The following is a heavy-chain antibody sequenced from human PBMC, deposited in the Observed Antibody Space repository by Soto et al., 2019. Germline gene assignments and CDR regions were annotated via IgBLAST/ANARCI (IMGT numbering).Heavy chain of an antibody. CDR3: ARMAARLSYGMDV. CDR1: GFTFSDYY. D-gene: IGHD6-6*01. J-gene: IGHJ6*02. Sequence: PGGSLRLCCAASGFTFSDYYMSWIRQAPGKGLEWVSYISSSGSTIYYADSVKGRFTISRDNAKNSLYLQMNSLRAEDTAVYYCARMAARLSYGMDVWGQGTTVTVSS. CDR2: ISSSGSTI. V-gene: IGHV3-11*01.